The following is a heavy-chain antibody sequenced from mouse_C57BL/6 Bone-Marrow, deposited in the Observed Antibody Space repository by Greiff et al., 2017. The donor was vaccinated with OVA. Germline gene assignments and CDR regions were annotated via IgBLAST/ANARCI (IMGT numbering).Heavy chain of an antibody. J-gene: IGHJ1*03. CDR1: GYTFTSYW. Sequence: QVQLQQSGAELVRPGSSVKLSCKASGYTFTSYWMHWVKQRPIQGLEWIGNIDPSDSETHYNQKFKDKATLTVDKSSSTAYMQLSSLTSEDSAVYYCARKGKNYYGSSYWYFDVWGTGTTVTVSS. CDR2: IDPSDSET. D-gene: IGHD1-1*01. CDR3: ARKGKNYYGSSYWYFDV. V-gene: IGHV1-52*01.